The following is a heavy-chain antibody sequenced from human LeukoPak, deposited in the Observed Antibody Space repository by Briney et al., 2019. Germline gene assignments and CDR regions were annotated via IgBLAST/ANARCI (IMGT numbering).Heavy chain of an antibody. CDR2: IYYSGST. D-gene: IGHD5-18*01. V-gene: IGHV4-39*07. CDR3: ARGGRYSYGLRY. Sequence: SETLSLTCTVSGGSISSSSYYWGWIRQPPGKGLEWIGSIYYSGSTNYNPSLKSRVTISVDTSKNQFSLKLSSVTAADTAVYYCARGGRYSYGLRYWGQGTLVTVSS. CDR1: GGSISSSSYY. J-gene: IGHJ4*02.